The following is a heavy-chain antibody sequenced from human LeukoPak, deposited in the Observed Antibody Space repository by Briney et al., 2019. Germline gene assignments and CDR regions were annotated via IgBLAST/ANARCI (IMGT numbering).Heavy chain of an antibody. Sequence: GSLRLSCAASGFTFSSYSMNWVRQAPGQGLEWVSYITSDSTTMFYADSVKGRFTASRDNAENSMYLQMNSLRAEDTAVYYCERDYGVIAAAGTVFDYWGQGTLVTVSS. V-gene: IGHV3-48*01. J-gene: IGHJ4*02. CDR3: ERDYGVIAAAGTVFDY. CDR2: ITSDSTTM. D-gene: IGHD6-13*01. CDR1: GFTFSSYS.